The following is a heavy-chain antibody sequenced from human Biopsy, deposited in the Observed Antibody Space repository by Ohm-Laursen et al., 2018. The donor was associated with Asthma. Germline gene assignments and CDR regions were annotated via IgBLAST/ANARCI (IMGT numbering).Heavy chain of an antibody. J-gene: IGHJ6*02. D-gene: IGHD1-26*01. CDR3: ATCEVGYYHYGMDV. CDR2: ISSDGSHE. Sequence: SLRLSCAASGFSFSNYGMHWVRQAPGKGLEWVALISSDGSHEFYADSVKGRLTISRDNSKNTMYLHMSSLRGEDTAVYYCATCEVGYYHYGMDVWGQGTTVNVSS. CDR1: GFSFSNYG. V-gene: IGHV3-30*03.